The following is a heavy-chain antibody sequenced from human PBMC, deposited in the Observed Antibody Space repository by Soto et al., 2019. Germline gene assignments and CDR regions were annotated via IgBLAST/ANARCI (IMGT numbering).Heavy chain of an antibody. Sequence: GGSLRLSCAASGFTFSSYDMHWVRQATGKGLEWVSAIGTAGDTYYPGSVKGRFTISRENAKNSLYLQMNSLRAGDTAVYYCARGSLLLSTDAFDIWGQGTMVTVSS. D-gene: IGHD2-21*01. CDR2: IGTAGDT. V-gene: IGHV3-13*01. J-gene: IGHJ3*02. CDR1: GFTFSSYD. CDR3: ARGSLLLSTDAFDI.